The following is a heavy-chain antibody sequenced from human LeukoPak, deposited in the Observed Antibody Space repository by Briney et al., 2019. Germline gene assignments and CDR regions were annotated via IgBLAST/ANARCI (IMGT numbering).Heavy chain of an antibody. Sequence: GGSLRLSCAASGFTVSTNYMSWVRQAPGKGLEGVSIIHAGGTTYYADSVKGRFTISRDNSKNTLYLQMNNLTTEDTAVYYCARDLFGGTYLAVFDYWAREPWSPSPQ. D-gene: IGHD1-26*01. J-gene: IGHJ4*02. CDR2: IHAGGTT. V-gene: IGHV3-66*02. CDR3: ARDLFGGTYLAVFDY. CDR1: GFTVSTNY.